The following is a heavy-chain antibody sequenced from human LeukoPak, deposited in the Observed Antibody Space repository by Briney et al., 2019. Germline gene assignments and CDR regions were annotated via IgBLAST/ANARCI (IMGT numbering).Heavy chain of an antibody. D-gene: IGHD5-12*01. CDR2: IIPIFGTA. J-gene: IGHJ4*02. Sequence: SVKVSCKASGGTFSSYAISWVRQAPGQGLEWMGGIIPIFGTANYAQKFQGRVTITADESTSTAYMELSSLRSDDTAVYYCARVSSGYDYRAFDYWGQGTLVTVSS. CDR3: ARVSSGYDYRAFDY. CDR1: GGTFSSYA. V-gene: IGHV1-69*13.